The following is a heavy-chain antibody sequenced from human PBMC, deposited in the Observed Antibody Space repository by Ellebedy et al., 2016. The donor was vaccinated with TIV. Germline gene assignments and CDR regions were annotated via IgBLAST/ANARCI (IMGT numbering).Heavy chain of an antibody. CDR3: TGCSGGSCYIYYYYGMDV. CDR1: GFSFSWHW. D-gene: IGHD2-15*01. V-gene: IGHV3-74*01. Sequence: GGSLRLXXAASGFSFSWHWMHWVRQAPGKGLVWVSRINNDGTATTYADSVKGRFTISRDNTKNTLYLQMNSLKTEDTAVYYCTGCSGGSCYIYYYYGMDVWGQGTTVTVSS. J-gene: IGHJ6*02. CDR2: INNDGTAT.